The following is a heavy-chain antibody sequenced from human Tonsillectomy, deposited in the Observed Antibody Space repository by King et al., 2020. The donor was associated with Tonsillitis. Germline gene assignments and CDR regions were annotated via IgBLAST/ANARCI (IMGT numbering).Heavy chain of an antibody. D-gene: IGHD6-19*01. V-gene: IGHV2-5*01. Sequence: TLKESGPTMVKPTQTLTLTCTFSGFSLSTSAVGVGWIRQPPGKALEWLAFIYWNDEKHYSPSLESRFTITKDTSKNQVFLTMTNIDPVDTGTYYCAHSSGWLFDYWGQGTLITVSS. CDR1: GFSLSTSAVG. J-gene: IGHJ4*02. CDR2: IYWNDEK. CDR3: AHSSGWLFDY.